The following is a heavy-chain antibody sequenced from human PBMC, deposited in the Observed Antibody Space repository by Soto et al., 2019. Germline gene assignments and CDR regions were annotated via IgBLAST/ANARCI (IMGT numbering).Heavy chain of an antibody. CDR1: GFTFSSYW. CDR2: IKQDGSEK. D-gene: IGHD1-7*01. V-gene: IGHV3-7*01. Sequence: GESLKISCAASGFTFSSYWMSWVRQAPGKGLEWVANIKQDGSEKYYVDSVKGRFTISRDNAKNSLYLQMNSLRAEDTAVYYCARDFGITQYYYYYMDVWGKGTTVTVSS. CDR3: ARDFGITQYYYYYMDV. J-gene: IGHJ6*03.